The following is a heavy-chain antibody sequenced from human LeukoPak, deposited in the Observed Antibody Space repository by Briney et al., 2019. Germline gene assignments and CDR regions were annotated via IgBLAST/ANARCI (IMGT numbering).Heavy chain of an antibody. D-gene: IGHD3-10*01. CDR1: GGSVSSDSYY. CDR2: IFYSGST. J-gene: IGHJ6*02. CDR3: ARDWVTMVRGIRTYYYYYGMDV. V-gene: IGHV4-61*01. Sequence: TETLSLTCTVSGGSVSSDSYYWSWIRQPPGKGLEWIVYIFYSGSTNYNPSLKSRVTISVDTSKNQFSLKLSSVTAADTAVYYCARDWVTMVRGIRTYYYYYGMDVWGQGTTVTVSS.